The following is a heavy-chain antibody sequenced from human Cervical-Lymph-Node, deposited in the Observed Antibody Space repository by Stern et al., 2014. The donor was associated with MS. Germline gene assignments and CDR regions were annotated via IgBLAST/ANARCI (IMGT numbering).Heavy chain of an antibody. CDR1: GFTFTSSA. D-gene: IGHD3-22*01. J-gene: IGHJ3*02. CDR3: AAVPDYYDSSGADAFDI. CDR2: IVGGSGKT. Sequence: QLVQSGPEVKKPGTSVKVSCKASGFTFTSSAVQWVRQARGQRLEWIGWIVGGSGKTNYAQKFQERVTITRDMSTSTAYMELSSLRSEDTAVYYCAAVPDYYDSSGADAFDIWGQGTMVTVAS. V-gene: IGHV1-58*01.